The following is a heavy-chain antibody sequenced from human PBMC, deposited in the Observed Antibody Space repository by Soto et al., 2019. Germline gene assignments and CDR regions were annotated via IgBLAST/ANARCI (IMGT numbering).Heavy chain of an antibody. CDR1: GGSISSYY. D-gene: IGHD6-6*01. V-gene: IGHV4-59*08. CDR3: ARRYGSCFDY. CDR2: IYDSGRT. J-gene: IGHJ4*02. Sequence: QVQLQESGPGLVKPSETLSLTCTVSGGSISSYYWCWIRQPPGKGLEWLGYIYDSGRTNYNPSRKSRVTISVATSKNHFSLKLSSVAAADAAVYYCARRYGSCFDYGGQGTLVTVSS.